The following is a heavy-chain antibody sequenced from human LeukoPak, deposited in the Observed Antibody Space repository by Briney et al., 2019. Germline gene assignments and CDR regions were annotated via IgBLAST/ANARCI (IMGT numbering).Heavy chain of an antibody. CDR2: IYSGGST. J-gene: IGHJ3*02. Sequence: PGGSLRLSCAASGFTVSCNHMSWVRQAPGKGLEWVSGIYSGGSTYYADSVKGRFTISRDNSKNTLYLQMNSLRAEDTAVYYCARAGHRDAFDIWGQGTMVTVSS. CDR3: ARAGHRDAFDI. V-gene: IGHV3-53*01. CDR1: GFTVSCNH.